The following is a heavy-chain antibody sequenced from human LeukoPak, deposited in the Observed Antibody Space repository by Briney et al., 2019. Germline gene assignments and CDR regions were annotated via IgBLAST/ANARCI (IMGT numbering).Heavy chain of an antibody. Sequence: ASVKVSCKASGYTFTSYYMHWVRHAPRQGLESMGIINPSGGSTSYAQKFQGRVTMTRDTSTSTVYMELSSLRSEDTAVYYCARVEDGYGSGRPIDYWGQGTMVTVSS. D-gene: IGHD3-10*01. CDR3: ARVEDGYGSGRPIDY. CDR2: INPSGGST. J-gene: IGHJ4*02. CDR1: GYTFTSYY. V-gene: IGHV1-46*01.